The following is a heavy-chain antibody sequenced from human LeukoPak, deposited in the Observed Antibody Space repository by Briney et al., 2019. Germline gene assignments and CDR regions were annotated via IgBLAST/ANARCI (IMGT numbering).Heavy chain of an antibody. Sequence: GGSLRLSCAASGFTFNTNAMNWVRQAPGKGLEWVSAISGSGGSTYYADSVKGRFTISRDNSKNTLYLQMNSLRAEDTAVYYCAKQAVAGSYYYYYMDVWGKGTTVTVSS. CDR1: GFTFNTNA. J-gene: IGHJ6*03. D-gene: IGHD6-19*01. CDR3: AKQAVAGSYYYYYMDV. V-gene: IGHV3-23*01. CDR2: ISGSGGST.